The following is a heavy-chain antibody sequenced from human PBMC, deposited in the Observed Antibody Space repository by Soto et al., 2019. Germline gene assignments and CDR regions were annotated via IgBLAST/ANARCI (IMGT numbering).Heavy chain of an antibody. J-gene: IGHJ6*02. V-gene: IGHV1-2*02. CDR3: ARVSIAAAGRVYYYGMDV. D-gene: IGHD6-13*01. Sequence: ASVKVSCKASGYTFTGYYMHWVRQAPGQGLERMGWINPNSGGTNYAQKFQGRVTMTRDTSISTAYMELSRLRSDDTAVYYCARVSIAAAGRVYYYGMDVRGQGTTVTVSS. CDR2: INPNSGGT. CDR1: GYTFTGYY.